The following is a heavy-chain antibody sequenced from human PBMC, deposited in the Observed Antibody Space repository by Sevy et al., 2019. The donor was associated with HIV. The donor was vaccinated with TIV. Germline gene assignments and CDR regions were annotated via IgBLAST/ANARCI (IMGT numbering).Heavy chain of an antibody. Sequence: SETLSLTCTVSGYSISSGYYWGWIRQPPGKGLEWIGNIYHSGSTYYNPSLKSRVTISVDTSKNQFSLKLSSVTAADTAVYYCARDEDLARGTAFAYRGQGTLVTVSS. J-gene: IGHJ4*02. V-gene: IGHV4-38-2*02. CDR2: IYHSGST. CDR3: ARDEDLARGTAFAY. D-gene: IGHD2-15*01. CDR1: GYSISSGYY.